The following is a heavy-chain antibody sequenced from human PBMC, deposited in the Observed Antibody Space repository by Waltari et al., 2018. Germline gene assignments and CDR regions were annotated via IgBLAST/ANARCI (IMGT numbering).Heavy chain of an antibody. CDR3: ARRPDYGGNPSYFDY. V-gene: IGHV4-39*01. Sequence: QLQLQESGPGLVKPSETLSLTCTVSGGSISSSSYYWGWIRQPPGKGLEWIGSIYYSGSTYYNPSLKSRVTISVDTSKNQSSLKLSSVTAADTAVYYCARRPDYGGNPSYFDYWGQGTLVTVSS. CDR2: IYYSGST. J-gene: IGHJ4*02. CDR1: GGSISSSSYY. D-gene: IGHD4-17*01.